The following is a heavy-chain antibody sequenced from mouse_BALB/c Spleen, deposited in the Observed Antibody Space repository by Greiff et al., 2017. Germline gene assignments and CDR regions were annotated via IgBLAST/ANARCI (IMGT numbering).Heavy chain of an antibody. Sequence: EVKLMESGPGLVKPSQSLSLTCTVTGYSITSDYAWNWIRQFPGNKLEWMGYISYSGSTSYNPSLKSRISITRDTSKNQFFLQLNSVTTEDTATYYCARYGYDVAYWGQGTLVTVSA. J-gene: IGHJ3*01. CDR2: ISYSGST. V-gene: IGHV3-2*02. CDR1: GYSITSDYA. CDR3: ARYGYDVAY. D-gene: IGHD2-2*01.